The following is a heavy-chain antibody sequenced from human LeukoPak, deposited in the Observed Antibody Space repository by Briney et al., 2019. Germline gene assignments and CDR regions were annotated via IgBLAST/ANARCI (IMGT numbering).Heavy chain of an antibody. CDR3: ARDAYYGSGSYYPSP. CDR1: GYTFTSYG. D-gene: IGHD3-10*01. CDR2: ISAYNGST. Sequence: ASVKVSCKASGYTFTSYGISWVRQAPGQGLEWMGWISAYNGSTNYAQKLQGRVTMTTDTSTSTAYMELRSLRSDDTAVYYCARDAYYGSGSYYPSPWGQGTLVTVSS. J-gene: IGHJ5*02. V-gene: IGHV1-18*04.